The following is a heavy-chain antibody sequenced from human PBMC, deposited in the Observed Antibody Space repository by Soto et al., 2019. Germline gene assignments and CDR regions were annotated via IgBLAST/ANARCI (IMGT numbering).Heavy chain of an antibody. V-gene: IGHV4-30-2*01. CDR1: GGSISSGGYS. CDR2: IYQSGST. Sequence: SETLSLTCAVSGGSISSGGYSWSWIRHPPGKGLEWVGYIYQSGSTHYNPSLKSRVTISADRSKNQFSLKLNSVTAADTAVYYCARGRSGYEGAFDIWGQGTMVTVSS. J-gene: IGHJ3*02. CDR3: ARGRSGYEGAFDI. D-gene: IGHD3-3*01.